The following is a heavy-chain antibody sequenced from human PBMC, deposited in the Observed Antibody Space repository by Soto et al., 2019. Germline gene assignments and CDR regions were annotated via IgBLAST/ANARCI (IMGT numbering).Heavy chain of an antibody. CDR2: ISGSGGST. CDR1: GFTFSSYA. V-gene: IGHV3-23*01. J-gene: IGHJ4*02. D-gene: IGHD5-18*01. CDR3: AKEFGLGDSYGLPSNFDY. Sequence: GGSLRLSCAASGFTFSSYAMSWVRQAPGKGLEWVSAISGSGGSTYYADSVKGRFTISRDNSKNTLYLQMNSLRAEDTAVYYCAKEFGLGDSYGLPSNFDYWGQGTPVTVS.